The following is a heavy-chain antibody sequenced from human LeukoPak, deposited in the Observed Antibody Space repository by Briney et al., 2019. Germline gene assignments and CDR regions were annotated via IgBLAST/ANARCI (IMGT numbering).Heavy chain of an antibody. V-gene: IGHV3-15*01. D-gene: IGHD3-3*01. Sequence: GGSLRLSCAASGFTFSNAWMSWVRQAPGKGLEWVGRIKSKTDGETTDYAAPVKGRFTISRDDSKNTLYLQMNSLKTEDTAVYYCTTDNYDFWSGYSHWFDPWGQGTLVTVSS. CDR2: IKSKTDGETT. CDR3: TTDNYDFWSGYSHWFDP. J-gene: IGHJ5*02. CDR1: GFTFSNAW.